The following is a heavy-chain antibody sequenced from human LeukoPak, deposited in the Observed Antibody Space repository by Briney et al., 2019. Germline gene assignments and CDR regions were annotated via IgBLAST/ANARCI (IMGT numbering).Heavy chain of an antibody. D-gene: IGHD1-7*01. CDR1: GGSISGYY. J-gene: IGHJ4*02. V-gene: IGHV4-59*13. CDR2: VYYTGST. Sequence: SETLSLTCTVSGGSISGYYWGWIRQPPGKGLEWIGSVYYTGSTNYNPSLKSRVTISVDTSKNQFSLKLSSVTAADTAVYYCARGTGNYGGDYWGQGTLVTVSS. CDR3: ARGTGNYGGDY.